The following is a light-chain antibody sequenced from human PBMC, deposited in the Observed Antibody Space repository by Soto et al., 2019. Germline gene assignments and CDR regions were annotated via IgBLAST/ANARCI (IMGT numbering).Light chain of an antibody. CDR3: QSYDSSLSGYV. CDR1: SSNIGAGYD. J-gene: IGLJ1*01. Sequence: QSALTQPPSVSGAPGQRVTISCTGSSSNIGAGYDVHWYQQLPGTAPKLLIYVNTNRPSGVPGRFSGSKSGTSASLAITGLQAEDEADYYCQSYDSSLSGYVFGTEPKVTVI. CDR2: VNT. V-gene: IGLV1-40*01.